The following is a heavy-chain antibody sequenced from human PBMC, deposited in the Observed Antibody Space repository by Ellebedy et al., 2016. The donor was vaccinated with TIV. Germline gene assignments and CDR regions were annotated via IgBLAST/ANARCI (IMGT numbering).Heavy chain of an antibody. CDR2: INTGTGNP. CDR1: GYSFINYA. J-gene: IGHJ4*02. D-gene: IGHD3-9*01. CDR3: ARISQFSNDNF. Sequence: AASVKVSCKASGYSFINYAMNWARQAPGQGLEWMGWINTGTGNPTYAQDFTGRFVFSLDTSVNTAYLQINRLKAEDTAVYYCARISQFSNDNFWGQGTLVTVSS. V-gene: IGHV7-4-1*02.